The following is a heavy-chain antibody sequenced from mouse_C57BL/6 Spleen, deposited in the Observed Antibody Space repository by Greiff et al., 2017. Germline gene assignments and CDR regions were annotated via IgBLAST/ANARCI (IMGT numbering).Heavy chain of an antibody. CDR3: ARGAETGTGGYFDV. V-gene: IGHV3-1*01. J-gene: IGHJ1*03. CDR1: GYSITSGYD. Sequence: DVHLVESGPGMVKPSQSLSLTCTVTGYSITSGYDWHWIRHFPGNKLEWMGYISYSGSTNYNPSLKSRISITHDTSKNHFFLKLNSVTTEDTATYYCARGAETGTGGYFDVWGTGTTVTVSS. D-gene: IGHD4-1*01. CDR2: ISYSGST.